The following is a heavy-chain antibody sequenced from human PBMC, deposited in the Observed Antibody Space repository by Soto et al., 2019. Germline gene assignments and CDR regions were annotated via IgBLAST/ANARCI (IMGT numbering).Heavy chain of an antibody. D-gene: IGHD5-18*01. CDR2: IYYSGST. J-gene: IGHJ4*02. V-gene: IGHV4-39*01. CDR3: ARVSGKYSSFLDY. CDR1: GGSISSSSYY. Sequence: SETLSLTCTVSGGSISSSSYYWGWIRQPPGKGLEWIGSIYYSGSTYYNPSLKSRVTISVDTSKNQFSLKLSSVTAADTAVYYCARVSGKYSSFLDYWAQGTLVTVSS.